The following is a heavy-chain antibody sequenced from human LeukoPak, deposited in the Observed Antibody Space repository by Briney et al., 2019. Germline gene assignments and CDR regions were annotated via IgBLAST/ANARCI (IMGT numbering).Heavy chain of an antibody. V-gene: IGHV3-23*01. Sequence: GGSLRLSCAASGFPFSSYAMSWVRQAPGQGLEWVSDITGTGRTTYYAYSVKGRFTISRDNSKNTLYLKMSRLRVEDTAVYFGARGRGYLRTDPEYWGQGTLVTVSS. CDR1: GFPFSSYA. J-gene: IGHJ4*02. CDR3: ARGRGYLRTDPEY. D-gene: IGHD3-16*02. CDR2: ITGTGRTT.